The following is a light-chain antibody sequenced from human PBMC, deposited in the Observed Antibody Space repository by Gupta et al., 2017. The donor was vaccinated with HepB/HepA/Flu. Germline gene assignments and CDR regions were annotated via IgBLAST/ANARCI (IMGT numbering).Light chain of an antibody. J-gene: IGKJ4*02. V-gene: IGKV1-39*01. CDR1: QNINSC. CDR3: QRSYSNSVT. Sequence: IKLPHPPSSLPASIGDRVTCTCRASQNINSCLNWYQQMPGKVPKLLIYAASSLQSGVPSRFSGSRSGTKFTLTISSLQPEDFATYYCQRSYSNSVTFGRGTKVEIK. CDR2: AAS.